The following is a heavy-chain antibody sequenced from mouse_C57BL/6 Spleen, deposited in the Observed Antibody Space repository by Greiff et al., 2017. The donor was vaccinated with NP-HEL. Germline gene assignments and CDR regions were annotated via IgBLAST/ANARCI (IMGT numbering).Heavy chain of an antibody. CDR1: GFTFSSYA. CDR2: ISDGGSYT. J-gene: IGHJ4*01. Sequence: EVMLVESGGGLVKPGGSLKLSCAASGFTFSSYAMSWVRQTPEKRLEWVATISDGGSYTYYPDNVKGRFTISRDIAKNNLYLQMSHLKSEDTAMDDWARDSSGYEGNCYAMDYWGQGTSVTVSS. CDR3: ARDSSGYEGNCYAMDY. D-gene: IGHD3-2*02. V-gene: IGHV5-4*01.